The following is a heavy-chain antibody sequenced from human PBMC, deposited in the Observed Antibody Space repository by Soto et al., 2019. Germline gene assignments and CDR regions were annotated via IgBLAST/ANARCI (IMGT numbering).Heavy chain of an antibody. CDR1: GYTFTSYA. Sequence: GASVKVSCKASGYTFTSYAMHWVRQAPGQRLEWMGRINPSGGSTNYAQKFQDRVTMTRDTSASTVYMELSSLRSEDTAMYYCARSYISSSYWFDPWGQGTLVTVSS. CDR2: INPSGGST. CDR3: ARSYISSSYWFDP. D-gene: IGHD6-6*01. J-gene: IGHJ5*02. V-gene: IGHV1-46*03.